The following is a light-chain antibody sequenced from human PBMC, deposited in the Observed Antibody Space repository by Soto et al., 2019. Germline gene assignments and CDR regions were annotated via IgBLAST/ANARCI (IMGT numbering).Light chain of an antibody. J-gene: IGLJ1*01. CDR3: CSYTTTYTLIV. CDR2: EVI. CDR1: SSDIGDFNY. V-gene: IGLV2-14*01. Sequence: QSVLTQPASVSGSPGQSITISCTGTSSDIGDFNYVSWYQQHPGKAPKLMIFEVINRPSGVSNRFSGSKSGNTASLTISGLQADDEADYYCCSYTTTYTLIVFGSGTKVTVL.